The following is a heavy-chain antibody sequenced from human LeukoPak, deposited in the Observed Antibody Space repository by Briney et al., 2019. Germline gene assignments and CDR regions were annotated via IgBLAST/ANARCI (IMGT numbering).Heavy chain of an antibody. V-gene: IGHV4-34*01. CDR3: ARGPVGLCSGGSCYYYYYGMDV. CDR1: GGSFSGYY. J-gene: IGHJ6*02. Sequence: PSETLSLTCAVYGGSFSGYYWSWIRQPPGKGLEWIGEINHSGSTIYNPSLKSRVTISVDTSKNQFSLKLSSVTAADTAVYYCARGPVGLCSGGSCYYYYYGMDVWGQGTTVTVSS. CDR2: INHSGST. D-gene: IGHD2-15*01.